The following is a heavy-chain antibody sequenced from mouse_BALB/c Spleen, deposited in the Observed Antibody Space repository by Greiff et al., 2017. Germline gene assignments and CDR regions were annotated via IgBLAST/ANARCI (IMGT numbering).Heavy chain of an antibody. CDR1: GDTITSSY. CDR2: ISYSGST. D-gene: IGHD2-1*01. V-gene: IGHV3-8*02. CDR3: ASTWGNPWFAY. Sequence: EVQLQQSGASLVKPSQSLSLTCSASGDTITSSYRNWIRKFPGNRLEYMGYISYSGSTYYDPSNISRISIIPDASKNQYYQLMNSMTTEDATTYYCASTWGNPWFAYWGQGTLVTVSA. J-gene: IGHJ3*01.